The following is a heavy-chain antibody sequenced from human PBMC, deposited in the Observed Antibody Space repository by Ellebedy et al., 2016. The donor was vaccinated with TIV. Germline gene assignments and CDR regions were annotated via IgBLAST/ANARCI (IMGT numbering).Heavy chain of an antibody. CDR2: IYYSGST. CDR1: GGSISSYY. V-gene: IGHV4-59*01. D-gene: IGHD3-3*01. J-gene: IGHJ3*02. CDR3: ASRAIFGMGIDAFDI. Sequence: SETLSLXCTVSGGSISSYYWSWIRQPPGKGLEWIGYIYYSGSTNYNPSLKSRVTISVDTSKNQFSLKLSSVTAAGTAVYYCASRAIFGMGIDAFDIWGQGTMVTVSS.